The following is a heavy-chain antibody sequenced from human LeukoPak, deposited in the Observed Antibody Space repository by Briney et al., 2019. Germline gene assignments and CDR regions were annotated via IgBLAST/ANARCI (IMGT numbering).Heavy chain of an antibody. V-gene: IGHV4-31*03. D-gene: IGHD3-3*01. CDR2: IYYSGST. CDR3: AKDRYYDFWSGYCTFDY. CDR1: GGSISSGGYY. J-gene: IGHJ4*02. Sequence: PSETLSLTCTVSGGSISSGGYYWSWIRQHPGKGLEWIGYIYYSGSTYYNPSLKSRVTISLNTSKNQFSLKLSSVTAADTAVYYCAKDRYYDFWSGYCTFDYWGQGTLVTVSS.